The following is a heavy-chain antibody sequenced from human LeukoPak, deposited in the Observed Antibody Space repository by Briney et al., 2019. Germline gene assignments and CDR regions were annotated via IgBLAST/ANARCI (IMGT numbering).Heavy chain of an antibody. CDR2: INTDTGNP. J-gene: IGHJ4*02. D-gene: IGHD3-9*01. Sequence: GASVKVSCKASGYTFSHYAMNWVRQAPGQGPQWMGWINTDTGNPTYAHDFIGRYVFSLDSSVSTAYLEISSLKSEDTAVYYCARDPRGAGTGLDRWGQGTLVTVSS. CDR1: GYTFSHYA. V-gene: IGHV7-4-1*02. CDR3: ARDPRGAGTGLDR.